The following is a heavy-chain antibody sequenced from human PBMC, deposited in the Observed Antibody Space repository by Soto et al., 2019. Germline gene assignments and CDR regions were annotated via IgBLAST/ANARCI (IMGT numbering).Heavy chain of an antibody. V-gene: IGHV3-48*03. CDR3: TSEGPIGNHEAFDI. D-gene: IGHD3-10*01. Sequence: EVQVVESGGGLVQPGGSLRLSCAASGFPFSNYEMNWVRQAPGKGLEWLSYIDSSGNHINYADSVKGRFTISRDNAENSLFLQMNSLRAEDTAFSYCTSEGPIGNHEAFDIWGRGTLVTVSS. J-gene: IGHJ3*02. CDR2: IDSSGNHI. CDR1: GFPFSNYE.